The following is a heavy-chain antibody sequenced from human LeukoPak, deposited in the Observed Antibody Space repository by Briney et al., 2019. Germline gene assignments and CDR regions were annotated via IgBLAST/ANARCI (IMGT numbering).Heavy chain of an antibody. D-gene: IGHD6-6*01. J-gene: IGHJ4*02. V-gene: IGHV3-48*03. CDR1: EFTFTSYE. CDR3: ARGTPYTSSSDFDY. CDR2: ISSSGNTI. Sequence: GGSLRLSCAASEFTFTSYELNWVRQAPGKGLEWVSYISSSGNTISYADSVKGRFTISRDNAKNSLYLQMNSLRAEDTAVYYCARGTPYTSSSDFDYWGQGTLVTVSS.